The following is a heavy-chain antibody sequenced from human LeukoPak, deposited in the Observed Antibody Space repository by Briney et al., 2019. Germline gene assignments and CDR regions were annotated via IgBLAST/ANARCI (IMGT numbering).Heavy chain of an antibody. D-gene: IGHD2-8*01. J-gene: IGHJ5*02. V-gene: IGHV4-4*07. Sequence: SETLSLTCTVSGGSISSYYWSWIRQPAGKGLEWIGRIYTSGTTNYNPSLKSRVTMSVDTSKNQFSLKLSSVTAADTAVYYCAGIVLMVYANWFDPWGQGTLVTVSS. CDR3: AGIVLMVYANWFDP. CDR1: GGSISSYY. CDR2: IYTSGTT.